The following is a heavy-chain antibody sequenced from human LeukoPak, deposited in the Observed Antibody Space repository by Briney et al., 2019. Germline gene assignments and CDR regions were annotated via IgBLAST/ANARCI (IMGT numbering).Heavy chain of an antibody. CDR1: GFTFSSYG. J-gene: IGHJ6*03. D-gene: IGHD3-22*01. CDR2: INWNGGST. Sequence: GGSLRLSCAASGFTFSSYGMYWVRQAPGKGLEWVSGINWNGGSTEYADSVKGRFTISRDSAKNSLYLQMNSLRAEDTALYYCARTYYFDSSSYYSEGNYYYYYMDVWGKGTTVTISS. V-gene: IGHV3-20*04. CDR3: ARTYYFDSSSYYSEGNYYYYYMDV.